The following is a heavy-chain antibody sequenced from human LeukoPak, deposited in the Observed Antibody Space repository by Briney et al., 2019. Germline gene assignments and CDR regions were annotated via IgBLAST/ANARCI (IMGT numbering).Heavy chain of an antibody. Sequence: VKXSCKXSGXTFTGYYMHWVRQAPGQGLEWMGWINPNSGGTNYAQKFQGWVTMTRDTSISTAYMELSRLRSDDTAVYYCAREGYDFWSGYSLPYNWFDPWGQGTLVTVSS. V-gene: IGHV1-2*04. CDR1: GXTFTGYY. J-gene: IGHJ5*02. D-gene: IGHD3-3*01. CDR2: INPNSGGT. CDR3: AREGYDFWSGYSLPYNWFDP.